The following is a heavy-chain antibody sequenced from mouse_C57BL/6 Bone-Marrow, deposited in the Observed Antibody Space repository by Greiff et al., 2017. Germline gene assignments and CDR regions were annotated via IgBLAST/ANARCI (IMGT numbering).Heavy chain of an antibody. Sequence: EVKLVESGGDLVKPGGSLKLSCAASGFTFSSYGMSWVRQTPDKRLEWVATISSGGSYTYYPDSVKGRFTISRDNAKNTLYLQMSSLKSEDTAMYYCARQGLRVAYWGQGTLVTVSA. CDR3: ARQGLRVAY. V-gene: IGHV5-6*01. J-gene: IGHJ3*01. CDR1: GFTFSSYG. CDR2: ISSGGSYT. D-gene: IGHD3-1*01.